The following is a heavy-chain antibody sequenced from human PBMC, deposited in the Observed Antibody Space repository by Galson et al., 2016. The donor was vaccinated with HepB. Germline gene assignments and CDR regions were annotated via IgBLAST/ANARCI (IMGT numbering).Heavy chain of an antibody. CDR2: ITWNSLII. J-gene: IGHJ4*01. D-gene: IGHD3-10*01. CDR1: GFNFHESA. V-gene: IGHV3-9*01. Sequence: SLRLSCAASGFNFHESALHWVRQAPGKGLEWISTITWNSLIIDYADSVKGRFTISRDNAKNSLYLQMNSLRADDTAFYYCTRGTGSFIPYYFDYWGQGTLVTVSS. CDR3: TRGTGSFIPYYFDY.